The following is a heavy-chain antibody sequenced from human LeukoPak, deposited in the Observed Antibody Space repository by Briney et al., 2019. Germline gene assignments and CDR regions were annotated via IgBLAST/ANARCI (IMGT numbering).Heavy chain of an antibody. V-gene: IGHV1-18*01. CDR2: IIAYNGNT. CDR3: ARNHEQLVSGWFDS. Sequence: ASVKVSCKASGHSFISYGISWVRQAPGQGLEWMGWIIAYNGNTDYAQKVQGRVTMTTDTSTSTAYMELRSLRSDDTAVYYCARNHEQLVSGWFDSWGQGTLVTVSS. D-gene: IGHD6-13*01. CDR1: GHSFISYG. J-gene: IGHJ5*01.